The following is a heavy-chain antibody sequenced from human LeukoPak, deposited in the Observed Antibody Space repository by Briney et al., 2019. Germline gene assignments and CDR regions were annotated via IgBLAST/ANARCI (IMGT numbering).Heavy chain of an antibody. Sequence: GGSLRLSCAASGFPFSSYAMNWVRQAPGKGLEWVSVIAGSDGFTQYADSVKGRFTISGDNSKNTVYLQMNRLRVEDTALYYCVRSLDYWGQGTLVTVSS. CDR1: GFPFSSYA. CDR2: IAGSDGFT. J-gene: IGHJ4*02. V-gene: IGHV3-23*01. CDR3: VRSLDY.